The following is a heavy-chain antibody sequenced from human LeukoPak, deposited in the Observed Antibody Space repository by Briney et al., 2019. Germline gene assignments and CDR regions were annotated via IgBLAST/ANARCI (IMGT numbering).Heavy chain of an antibody. CDR3: ARSEQDKAAAGNFDY. CDR2: INTNTGNP. J-gene: IGHJ4*02. D-gene: IGHD6-13*01. CDR1: GYTFTSYA. Sequence: ASVKVSCKASGYTFTSYAMNWVRQAPGQGLEWMGWINTNTGNPTYAQGFTGRFVFSLDTSVSTAYLQISSLKAEDTAVYYCARSEQDKAAAGNFDYWGQGTLVTVSS. V-gene: IGHV7-4-1*02.